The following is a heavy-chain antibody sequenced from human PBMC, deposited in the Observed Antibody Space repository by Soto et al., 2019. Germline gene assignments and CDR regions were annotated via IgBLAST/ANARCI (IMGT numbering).Heavy chain of an antibody. CDR1: GFTFSSYG. CDR2: IWYDGSNK. Sequence: QVQLVESEGGVVQPGRSLRLSCAASGFTFSSYGMHWVRQAPGKGLEWVAVIWYDGSNKYYADSVKGRFTISRDNSKNTLYLHMNSLRAEDTAVYYCAREGIYGDYRYWYFDLWGRGTLVTVSS. V-gene: IGHV3-33*01. CDR3: AREGIYGDYRYWYFDL. J-gene: IGHJ2*01. D-gene: IGHD4-17*01.